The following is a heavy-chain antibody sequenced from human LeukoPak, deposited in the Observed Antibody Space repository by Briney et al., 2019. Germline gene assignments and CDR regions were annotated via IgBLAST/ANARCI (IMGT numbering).Heavy chain of an antibody. J-gene: IGHJ4*02. CDR1: GFTFSSYA. Sequence: GGSLRLSCAASGFTFSSYAIHWVRQAPGKGLEWVAVTSYDGSNKYYADSVKGRFTISRDNSKNTLYLQMNSLRAEDTAVYYCAARWGYSSGDYWGQGTLVTVSS. V-gene: IGHV3-30*04. CDR3: AARWGYSSGDY. CDR2: TSYDGSNK. D-gene: IGHD3-22*01.